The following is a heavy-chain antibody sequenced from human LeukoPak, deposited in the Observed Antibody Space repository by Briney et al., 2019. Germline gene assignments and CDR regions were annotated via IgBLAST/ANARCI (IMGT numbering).Heavy chain of an antibody. V-gene: IGHV3-30*04. CDR3: ARVSGGYSYILGYFDY. J-gene: IGHJ4*02. D-gene: IGHD5-18*01. Sequence: AGGSLRLSCAASGFTFSSYAMHWVRQAPGKGLEWVAVISYDGSNKYYADSVKGRFTISRDNSKNTLYLQMNSLRAEDTAVYYCARVSGGYSYILGYFDYWGQGTLVTVSS. CDR2: ISYDGSNK. CDR1: GFTFSSYA.